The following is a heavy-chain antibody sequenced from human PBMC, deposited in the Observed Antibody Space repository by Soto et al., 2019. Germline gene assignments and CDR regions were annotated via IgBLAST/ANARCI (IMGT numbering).Heavy chain of an antibody. J-gene: IGHJ6*02. CDR2: ISAYNGNT. V-gene: IGHV1-18*01. Sequence: QVQLVQSGAEVKKPGASVKVSCKASGYTFTSYGISWVRQAPGQGLEWMGWISAYNGNTNYAQKLQGRVTMTTDTSTSTAYMELRSLRSDDTAVYYCAREDIVLVPAGEYYYYGMDVWGQGTTVTVSS. CDR3: AREDIVLVPAGEYYYYGMDV. CDR1: GYTFTSYG. D-gene: IGHD2-2*01.